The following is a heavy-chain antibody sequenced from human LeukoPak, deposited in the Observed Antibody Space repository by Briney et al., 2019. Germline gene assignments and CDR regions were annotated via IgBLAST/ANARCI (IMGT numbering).Heavy chain of an antibody. V-gene: IGHV4-61*05. Sequence: SETLSLTCTVSGGSISSSSYYWGWIRQPPGKGLEWIGYIYYSGSTNYNPSLKSRVTISVDTSKNQFSLKLSSVTAADTAVYYCARGYSGHSDYWGQGTLVTVSS. CDR1: GGSISSSSYY. J-gene: IGHJ4*02. CDR3: ARGYSGHSDY. D-gene: IGHD1-26*01. CDR2: IYYSGST.